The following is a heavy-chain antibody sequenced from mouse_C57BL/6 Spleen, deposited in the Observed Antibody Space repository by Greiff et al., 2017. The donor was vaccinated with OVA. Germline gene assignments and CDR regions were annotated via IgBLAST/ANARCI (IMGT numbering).Heavy chain of an antibody. CDR1: GFSFTSYG. J-gene: IGHJ4*01. CDR3: AKEDYYYGSSYAMDY. CDR2: IWSGGST. Sequence: QVQLQQSGPGLVQPSQCLSITCTASGFSFTSYGVHWVRQPPGKGLEWLGVIWSGGSTDYNAAIISSLSISTENSTSQVFFKRNSLQADDTAIYYCAKEDYYYGSSYAMDYWGQGTSVTVSS. D-gene: IGHD1-1*01. V-gene: IGHV2-4*01.